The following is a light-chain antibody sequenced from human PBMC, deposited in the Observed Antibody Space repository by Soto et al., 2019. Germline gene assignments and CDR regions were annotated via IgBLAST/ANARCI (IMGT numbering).Light chain of an antibody. CDR1: SSDVGSYNF. CDR2: EVN. J-gene: IGLJ2*01. V-gene: IGLV2-23*02. CDR3: CSYAGTRTLV. Sequence: QSALTQPVSMSGSPGQSITISCTGTSSDVGSYNFVSWYQQYPGKVPKVMIYEVNKRPSGVSDRFSGSKSGNTASLTISGLQAEDEADYYCCSYAGTRTLVFGGGTKVTVL.